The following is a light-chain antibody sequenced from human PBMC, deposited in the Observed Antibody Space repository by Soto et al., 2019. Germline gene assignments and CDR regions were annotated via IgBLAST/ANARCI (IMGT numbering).Light chain of an antibody. CDR3: QQSYSTPRT. CDR2: AAS. J-gene: IGKJ1*01. CDR1: QSISNY. V-gene: IGKV1-39*01. Sequence: DIQMTQSPSPLSASVGDRVTITCRASQSISNYLNWYQQKPGKAPKLLMYAASSLQSGVPSRLSSIGARTDFTLTISSLQPEDFATYYCQQSYSTPRTFCTRANVEMK.